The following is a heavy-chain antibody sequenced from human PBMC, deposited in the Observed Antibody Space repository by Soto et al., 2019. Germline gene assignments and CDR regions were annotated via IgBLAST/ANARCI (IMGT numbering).Heavy chain of an antibody. CDR2: ISSSSSYI. CDR1: GFTFSSYS. D-gene: IGHD4-17*01. V-gene: IGHV3-21*01. Sequence: EVQLVESGGGLVKPGGSLRLSCAASGFTFSSYSMNWVRQAPGKGLEWVSSISSSSSYIYYADSVKGRFTISRDNAKNSLYLQMNSLRAEDTAVYYCARDPSRVTTFDAFDILGQGTMVTVSS. CDR3: ARDPSRVTTFDAFDI. J-gene: IGHJ3*02.